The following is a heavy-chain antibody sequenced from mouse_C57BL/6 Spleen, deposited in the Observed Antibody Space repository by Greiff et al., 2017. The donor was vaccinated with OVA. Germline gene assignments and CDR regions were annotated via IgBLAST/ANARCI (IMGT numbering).Heavy chain of an antibody. V-gene: IGHV1-52*01. D-gene: IGHD1-1*01. CDR1: GYTFTSYW. J-gene: IGHJ1*03. CDR2: IDPSDSET. Sequence: QVQLQQPGAELVRPGSSVKLSCKASGYTFTSYWMHWVKQRPIHGLEWIGNIDPSDSETHYNQKFKDKATLTVDKSSSTAYMQLSSLTSEYSAVYYCARNYYGSNWYFDVWGTGTTVTVSS. CDR3: ARNYYGSNWYFDV.